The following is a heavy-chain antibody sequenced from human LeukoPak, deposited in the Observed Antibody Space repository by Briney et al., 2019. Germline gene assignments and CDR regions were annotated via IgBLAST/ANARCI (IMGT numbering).Heavy chain of an antibody. Sequence: GASVKVSCKASGYTFTSYGISWVRQAPGQGLEWMGIINPSGGSTSYAQKFQGRVTMTRDTSTSTVYMELSSLRSEDTAVYYCARVGGSSWYYDYWGQGTLVTVSS. CDR2: INPSGGST. CDR1: GYTFTSYG. V-gene: IGHV1-46*01. D-gene: IGHD6-13*01. CDR3: ARVGGSSWYYDY. J-gene: IGHJ4*02.